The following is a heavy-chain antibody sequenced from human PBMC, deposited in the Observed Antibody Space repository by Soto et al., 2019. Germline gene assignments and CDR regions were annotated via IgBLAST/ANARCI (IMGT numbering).Heavy chain of an antibody. CDR2: ISSSSNTI. D-gene: IGHD5-12*01. J-gene: IGHJ4*02. CDR1: GFTFNIYS. Sequence: EVQLVESGGGLVQPGGSLRVSCAASGFTFNIYSMNWVRQAPGKGLEWVSYISSSSNTIYYADSVKGRFTISRDNAKNSLYLQMSGLRVEDTAVYYCAFAQDGYTWRAFNYWGQGTRVTVSS. CDR3: AFAQDGYTWRAFNY. V-gene: IGHV3-48*01.